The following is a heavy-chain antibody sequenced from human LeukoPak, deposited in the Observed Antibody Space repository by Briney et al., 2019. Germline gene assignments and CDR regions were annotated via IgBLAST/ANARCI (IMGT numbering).Heavy chain of an antibody. CDR1: GYRFIDYG. Sequence: ASVTVSFKGSGYRFIDYGLSWVRQAPGQGQEWMGWIDTYRHGTNYAQNLQGRVTVTTDTSTTTLYMELSSLRFDDTAVYYCARPNTDAAGYYFDYWGQGTLVTVSS. CDR3: ARPNTDAAGYYFDY. CDR2: IDTYRHGT. J-gene: IGHJ4*02. D-gene: IGHD6-13*01. V-gene: IGHV1-18*01.